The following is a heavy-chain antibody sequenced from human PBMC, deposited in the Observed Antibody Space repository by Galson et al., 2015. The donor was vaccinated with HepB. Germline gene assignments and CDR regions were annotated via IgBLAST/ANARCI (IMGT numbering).Heavy chain of an antibody. Sequence: SLRLSCAASGFTFSSYAMHWARQAPGKGLEWVAVISYDGSNKYYADSVKGRFTISRDNSKNTLYLQMNSLRAEDTAVYYCARAYSGTFYGMDVWGQGTTVTVSS. V-gene: IGHV3-30*04. J-gene: IGHJ6*02. CDR2: ISYDGSNK. D-gene: IGHD1-26*01. CDR1: GFTFSSYA. CDR3: ARAYSGTFYGMDV.